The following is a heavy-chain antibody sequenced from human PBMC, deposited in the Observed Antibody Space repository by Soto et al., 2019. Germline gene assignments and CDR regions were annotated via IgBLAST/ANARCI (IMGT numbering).Heavy chain of an antibody. J-gene: IGHJ4*02. CDR2: VSHTGGI. V-gene: IGHV4-34*01. D-gene: IGHD6-19*01. CDR3: ARGPHSDWPIPAY. Sequence: QVQVQQWGAGPLKPSETLSLTCGVHGGSFSGFYWIWIRQPPGKGLEWIGEVSHTGGINYNPSLGSRVTISAATSKNQFSLKLTSVTAADTAVYFCARGPHSDWPIPAYWGQGALVTVSS. CDR1: GGSFSGFY.